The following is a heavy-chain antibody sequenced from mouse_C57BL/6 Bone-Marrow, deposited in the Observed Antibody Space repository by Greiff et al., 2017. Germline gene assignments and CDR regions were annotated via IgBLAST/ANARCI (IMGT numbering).Heavy chain of an antibody. CDR1: GFTFSSYG. CDR2: ISSGGSYT. V-gene: IGHV5-6*01. Sequence: EVQLVESGGDLVKPGGSLKLSCAASGFTFSSYGMSWVRQTPDKRLEWVATISSGGSYTYYPDSVKGRFTISRDNAKNTLYLQMSSLKSEDTAMYYCARREGWCAYWGQGTLVTVSA. CDR3: ARREGWCAY. J-gene: IGHJ3*01.